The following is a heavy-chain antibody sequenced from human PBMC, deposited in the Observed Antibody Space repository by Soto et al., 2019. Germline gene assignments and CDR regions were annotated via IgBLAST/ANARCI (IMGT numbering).Heavy chain of an antibody. CDR3: ARGVSAGVDY. J-gene: IGHJ4*02. CDR1: GYSFTSLD. D-gene: IGHD1-26*01. Sequence: QVQLVQSGAEVREPGASVKVSCKASGYSFTSLDINWVRQTAGQGLEWMGWREPSTGRTGYAQKFPGRVTMNRDTSINTAYMELTTLTSDATAFYYWARGVSAGVDYWGQGTMVTVSS. V-gene: IGHV1-8*01. CDR2: REPSTGRT.